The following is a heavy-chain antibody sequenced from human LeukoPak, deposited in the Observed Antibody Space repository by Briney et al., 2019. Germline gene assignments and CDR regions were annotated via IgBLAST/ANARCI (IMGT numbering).Heavy chain of an antibody. D-gene: IGHD3-10*01. CDR3: ARVGALWFGELLSLGYYYYMDV. Sequence: ASVKASCKASGYTFTSYGISWVRQAPGQGLEWMGWISAYNGNTNYAQKLQGRVTMTTDTSTSTAYMELRSLRSDDTAVYYCARVGALWFGELLSLGYYYYMDVWGKGTTVTVSS. J-gene: IGHJ6*03. CDR1: GYTFTSYG. CDR2: ISAYNGNT. V-gene: IGHV1-18*01.